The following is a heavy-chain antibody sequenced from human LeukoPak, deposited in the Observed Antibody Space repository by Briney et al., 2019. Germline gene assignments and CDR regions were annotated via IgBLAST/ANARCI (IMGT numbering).Heavy chain of an antibody. CDR2: INPNSGGT. CDR3: ARCWYYYDSSGYYRGEAFDI. D-gene: IGHD3-22*01. CDR1: GYTFTGYY. J-gene: IGHJ3*02. Sequence: GASVKVSCKASGYTFTGYYMHWVRQAPGQGLEWMGWINPNSGGTNYAQKFQGRVTMTRGTSISTAYMELSRLRSDDTAVYYCARCWYYYDSSGYYRGEAFDIWGQGTMVTVSS. V-gene: IGHV1-2*02.